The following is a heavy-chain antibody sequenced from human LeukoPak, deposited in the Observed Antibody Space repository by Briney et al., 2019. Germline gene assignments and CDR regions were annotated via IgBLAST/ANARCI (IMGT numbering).Heavy chain of an antibody. Sequence: SVKVSCKASGGTFSSYAISWVRQAPGQGLEWMGRIIPIFGTANYAQKFQGGVTITTDESTSTAYMELSSLRSEDTAVYYCARDHQGVPDYDILTGYYPLDYWGQGTLVTVSS. D-gene: IGHD3-9*01. CDR2: IIPIFGTA. CDR1: GGTFSSYA. V-gene: IGHV1-69*05. CDR3: ARDHQGVPDYDILTGYYPLDY. J-gene: IGHJ4*02.